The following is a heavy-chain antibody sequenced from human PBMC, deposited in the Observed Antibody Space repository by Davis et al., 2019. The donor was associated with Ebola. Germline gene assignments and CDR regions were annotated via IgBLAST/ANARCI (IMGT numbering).Heavy chain of an antibody. J-gene: IGHJ5*02. Sequence: MPSETLSLTCSVSGGSISSSNWWSWVRQPPGKGLEWIGEIYHSGSTNYNPSLKSRVTISVDTFKNQFSLKLSSVTAADTAVYYCARAIGGRGGWFDPWGQGTLVTVSS. CDR3: ARAIGGRGGWFDP. CDR1: GGSISSSNW. V-gene: IGHV4-4*02. D-gene: IGHD3-16*01. CDR2: IYHSGST.